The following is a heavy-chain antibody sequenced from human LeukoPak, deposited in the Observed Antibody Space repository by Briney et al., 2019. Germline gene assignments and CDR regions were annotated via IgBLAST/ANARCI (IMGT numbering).Heavy chain of an antibody. J-gene: IGHJ4*02. V-gene: IGHV1-18*01. Sequence: ASVKVSCKASGYTFTSYGISWVRQAPGQGLEWMGWISAYNGNTNYAQKLQGRVTMTTDTSTSTAYMELRSLRSDDTAVYYCARDPTPRGYSYGYGLWGQGTLVTASS. CDR1: GYTFTSYG. CDR3: ARDPTPRGYSYGYGL. CDR2: ISAYNGNT. D-gene: IGHD5-18*01.